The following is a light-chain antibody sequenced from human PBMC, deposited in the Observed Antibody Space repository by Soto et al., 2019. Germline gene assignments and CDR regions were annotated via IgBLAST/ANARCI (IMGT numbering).Light chain of an antibody. Sequence: IHMTQSPSSLSASVGDRITVTCRASQRITTYVNWYQLKPGEAPKLLISTSGTLQRGVPSRFSGSGSGTDFTLTISGLQPADFATYFCQQTYSTPYTFGQGIRLEIK. CDR2: TSG. J-gene: IGKJ2*01. CDR3: QQTYSTPYT. CDR1: QRITTY. V-gene: IGKV1-39*01.